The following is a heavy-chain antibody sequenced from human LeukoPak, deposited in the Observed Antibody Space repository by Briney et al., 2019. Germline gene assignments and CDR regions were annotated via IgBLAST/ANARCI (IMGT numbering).Heavy chain of an antibody. Sequence: SETLSLTCTVSGGSISSSSYYWGWIRQPPGKGLEWIGSIYYSGSTYYNPSLKSRVTISVDTSKNQFSLKLSSVTAADTAVYYCARGDSSDYWGQGTLVTVSS. J-gene: IGHJ4*02. D-gene: IGHD6-13*01. CDR2: IYYSGST. V-gene: IGHV4-39*07. CDR3: ARGDSSDY. CDR1: GGSISSSSYY.